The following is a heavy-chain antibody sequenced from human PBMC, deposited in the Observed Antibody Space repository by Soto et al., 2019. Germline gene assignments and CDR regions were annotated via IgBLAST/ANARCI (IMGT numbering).Heavy chain of an antibody. J-gene: IGHJ6*03. V-gene: IGHV4-59*08. CDR2: IYYSGST. CDR1: GGSFSSYY. CDR3: AGRDCSGTNCYYLDYYYMDV. D-gene: IGHD2-2*01. Sequence: QVQLQESGPGLVRPSETLSLTCTVSGGSFSSYYWTWIRQSPGKGLEWIGYIYYSGSTDYNPSLRGRLAITIDTSKNQFSPRLNAMTAADTAVYYCAGRDCSGTNCYYLDYYYMDVWGKGTTVTVSS.